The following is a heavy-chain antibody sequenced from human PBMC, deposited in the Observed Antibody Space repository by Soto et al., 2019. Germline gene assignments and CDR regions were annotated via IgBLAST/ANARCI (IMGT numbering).Heavy chain of an antibody. CDR2: INHSGST. V-gene: IGHV4-34*01. D-gene: IGHD6-6*01. Sequence: PSETLSLTCAVYGGSFSGYNWSWIRQPPGRGLEWIGEINHSGSTNYNPSLKSRVTISVDTRKNQFSLKLSSVTAADTAVYYCARGPRIGIAARRVVDYWGQGTLVTV. J-gene: IGHJ4*02. CDR3: ARGPRIGIAARRVVDY. CDR1: GGSFSGYN.